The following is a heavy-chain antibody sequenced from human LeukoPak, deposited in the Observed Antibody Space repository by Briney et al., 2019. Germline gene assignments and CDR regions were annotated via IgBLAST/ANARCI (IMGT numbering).Heavy chain of an antibody. CDR2: IYYSGST. V-gene: IGHV4-30-4*01. Sequence: SETLSLTCTVSGGSISSGDYYWSWIRQPPGKGLEWIGYIYYSGSTYYNPSLKSRVTISVDTSKNQFSLKLSSVTAADTAVYYCARAVGGSRLDYWGQGTLVTVSS. CDR1: GGSISSGDYY. CDR3: ARAVGGSRLDY. D-gene: IGHD1-26*01. J-gene: IGHJ4*02.